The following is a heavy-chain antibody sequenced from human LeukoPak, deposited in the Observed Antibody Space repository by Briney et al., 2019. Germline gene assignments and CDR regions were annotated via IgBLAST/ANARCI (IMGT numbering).Heavy chain of an antibody. V-gene: IGHV1-69*13. J-gene: IGHJ6*04. CDR2: IIPIFGTA. Sequence: GASVRLSCTASGGTFSSYAISWVRQAPGQGLEWMGGIIPIFGTANYAEKFQGRVTITADESTSTAYMELSSLRSEDTAVYYCARGSVFRGQRLKVVAATNYYYYGMDVWGKGTTVTVSS. D-gene: IGHD2-15*01. CDR1: GGTFSSYA. CDR3: ARGSVFRGQRLKVVAATNYYYYGMDV.